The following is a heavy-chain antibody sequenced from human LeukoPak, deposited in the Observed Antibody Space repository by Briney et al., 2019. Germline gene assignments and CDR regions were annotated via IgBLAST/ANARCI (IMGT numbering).Heavy chain of an antibody. CDR1: GGTFSSYA. Sequence: SVKLSCKASGGTFSSYAISWVRQAPGQGLEWMGRIIPIFGIANYAQKFQGRVMITADKSTSTAYMELSSLRSEDTAVYYCARSPTDSSGYPNPLFDIWGQGTMVTVSS. CDR2: IIPIFGIA. CDR3: ARSPTDSSGYPNPLFDI. J-gene: IGHJ3*02. V-gene: IGHV1-69*04. D-gene: IGHD3-22*01.